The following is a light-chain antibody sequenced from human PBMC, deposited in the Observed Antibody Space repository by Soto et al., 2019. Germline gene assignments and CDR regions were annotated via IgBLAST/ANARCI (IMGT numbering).Light chain of an antibody. Sequence: SVLTQPPSASGNPGQRLTISCSGSTSNILRNYVYWYRQFPGTAPRLLISMNDQRPSGVPDRFSGSKSGTSASLAISGLRSEDEADYYCASWDDSLSGYVFGTGTRSTS. CDR1: TSNILRNY. CDR3: ASWDDSLSGYV. V-gene: IGLV1-47*01. CDR2: MND. J-gene: IGLJ1*01.